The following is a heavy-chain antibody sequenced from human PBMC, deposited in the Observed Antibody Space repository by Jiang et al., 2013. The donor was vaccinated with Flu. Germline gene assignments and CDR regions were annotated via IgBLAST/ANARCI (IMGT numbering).Heavy chain of an antibody. D-gene: IGHD5-24*01. Sequence: GLVKPSETLSLTCTVPGGSISSYYWSWIRQPPGKGLEWIGYIYYSGSTNYNPSLKSRVTISVDTSKNQFSLKLSSVTAADTAVYYCARDVRRLWHAFDIWGQGTMVTVSS. CDR2: IYYSGST. CDR1: GGSISSYY. CDR3: ARDVRRLWHAFDI. J-gene: IGHJ3*02. V-gene: IGHV4-59*01.